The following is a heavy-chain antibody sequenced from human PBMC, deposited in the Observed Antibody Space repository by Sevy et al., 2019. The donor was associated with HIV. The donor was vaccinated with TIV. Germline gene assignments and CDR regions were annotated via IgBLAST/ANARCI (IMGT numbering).Heavy chain of an antibody. CDR1: GFSFSKYW. D-gene: IGHD3-9*01. V-gene: IGHV3-7*01. CDR3: ARDPDILSGYSSHYFDY. Sequence: GSLRLSCAASGFSFSKYWMSWVRQAPGKGLEWVANIKEDGSQKNYLESVKGRFTISRDNAKNLLYLQMNNLRADDTAVYYCARDPDILSGYSSHYFDYRGQGTLVTVSS. J-gene: IGHJ4*02. CDR2: IKEDGSQK.